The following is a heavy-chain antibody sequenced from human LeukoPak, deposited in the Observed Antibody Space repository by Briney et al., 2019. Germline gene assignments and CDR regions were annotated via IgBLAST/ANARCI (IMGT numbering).Heavy chain of an antibody. V-gene: IGHV4-59*01. CDR1: GGPISHYY. J-gene: IGHJ4*02. CDR3: ARNRITIFGVATELNY. CDR2: IYDNGRT. D-gene: IGHD3-3*01. Sequence: SETLSLTCTVSGGPISHYYWSWIRQPPGKGLEWIGYIYDNGRTKYNPSLKSRVTISVDTSKNQSSLKLSSVTAADTAVYYCARNRITIFGVATELNYWGQGTLVTVSS.